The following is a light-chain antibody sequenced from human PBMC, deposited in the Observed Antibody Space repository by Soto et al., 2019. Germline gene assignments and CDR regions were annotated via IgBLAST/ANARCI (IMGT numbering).Light chain of an antibody. Sequence: EIVLTQSPATLSLSPGERATLSCRASQSVSIYLAWYQQKPGQAPRLLIYDASNRATGIPARFSGSGSGTDFTLTISSLEPEDFAVYYCQQRSNWPRTFAQGTKVEIK. V-gene: IGKV3-11*01. J-gene: IGKJ1*01. CDR2: DAS. CDR1: QSVSIY. CDR3: QQRSNWPRT.